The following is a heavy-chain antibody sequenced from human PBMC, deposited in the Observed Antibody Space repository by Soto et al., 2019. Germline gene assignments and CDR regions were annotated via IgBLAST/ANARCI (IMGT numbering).Heavy chain of an antibody. Sequence: QVQLQESGPGLVKPSQTLSLTCTVSGGSISSGGYYWSWIRQHPGKGLEWIGYIYYSGSTYYNPSLKSRVTISVDTSKNQFSLKLSSVTAADTAVYYCARLSMITFGGTIDYWGQGTLVTVSS. J-gene: IGHJ4*02. V-gene: IGHV4-31*03. CDR1: GGSISSGGYY. CDR3: ARLSMITFGGTIDY. D-gene: IGHD3-16*01. CDR2: IYYSGST.